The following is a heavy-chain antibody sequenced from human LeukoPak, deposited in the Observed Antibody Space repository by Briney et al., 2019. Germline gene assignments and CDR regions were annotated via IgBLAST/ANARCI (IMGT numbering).Heavy chain of an antibody. D-gene: IGHD1-26*01. CDR2: ISGSGGST. J-gene: IGHJ4*02. CDR3: AKGGVGATPYYFDY. CDR1: GFTFSSYA. V-gene: IGHV3-23*01. Sequence: PGESLRLSCAASGFTFSSYAMSWVRQAPGKGLEWVSVISGSGGSTYYADSVKGRFTISRDNSKNTLYLQMNSLRAEDTAVYYCAKGGVGATPYYFDYWGQGTLVTVSS.